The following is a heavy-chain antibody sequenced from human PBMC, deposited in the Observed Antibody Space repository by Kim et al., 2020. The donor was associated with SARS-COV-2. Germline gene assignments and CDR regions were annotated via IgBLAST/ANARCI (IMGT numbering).Heavy chain of an antibody. D-gene: IGHD3-10*01. V-gene: IGHV3-9*01. J-gene: IGHJ4*02. CDR3: AKDNDHNDYGSGSYYHY. Sequence: VKGRFTIARDDAKNSLYLQMNSLIAEDTALYYCAKDNDHNDYGSGSYYHYWGQGTLVTVSS.